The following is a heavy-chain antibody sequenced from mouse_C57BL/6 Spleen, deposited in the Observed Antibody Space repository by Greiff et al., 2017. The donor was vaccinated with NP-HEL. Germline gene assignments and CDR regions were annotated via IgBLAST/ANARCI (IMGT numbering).Heavy chain of an antibody. D-gene: IGHD1-1*01. CDR2: IDPENGDT. J-gene: IGHJ4*01. Sequence: VHVKQSGAELVRPGASVKLSCTASGFNIKDDYMHWVKQRPEQGLEWIGWIDPENGDTEYASKFQGKATITADTSSNTAYLQLSSLTSEDTAVYYCTTPITTRAMDYWGQGTSVTVSS. CDR1: GFNIKDDY. V-gene: IGHV14-4*01. CDR3: TTPITTRAMDY.